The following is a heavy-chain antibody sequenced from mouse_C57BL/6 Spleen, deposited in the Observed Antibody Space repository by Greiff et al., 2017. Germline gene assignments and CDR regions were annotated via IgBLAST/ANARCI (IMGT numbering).Heavy chain of an antibody. Sequence: EVQLVESGGGLVKPGGSLKLSCAASGFTFSSYAMSWVRQTPEKRLEWVATISDGGSYTYYPANVKGRFTISRDNAKNNLYLQMSHLKSEDTAMYYCARDGSSYRYFDVWGTGTTVTVSS. CDR3: ARDGSSYRYFDV. D-gene: IGHD1-1*01. CDR2: ISDGGSYT. V-gene: IGHV5-4*01. CDR1: GFTFSSYA. J-gene: IGHJ1*03.